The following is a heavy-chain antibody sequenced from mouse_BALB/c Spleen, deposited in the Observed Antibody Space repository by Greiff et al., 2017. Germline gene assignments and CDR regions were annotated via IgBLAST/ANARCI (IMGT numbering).Heavy chain of an antibody. CDR1: GYTFTSYW. J-gene: IGHJ4*01. D-gene: IGHD2-4*01. CDR3: TRRTSYDYDAGVYAMDY. CDR2: IYPGNSDT. V-gene: IGHV1-5*01. Sequence: VQLQQSGTVLARPGASVKMSCKASGYTFTSYWMHWVKQRPGQGLEWIGAIYPGNSDTSYNQKFKGKAKLTAVTSTSTAYMELSSLTNEDSAVYYCTRRTSYDYDAGVYAMDYWGQGTSVTVSS.